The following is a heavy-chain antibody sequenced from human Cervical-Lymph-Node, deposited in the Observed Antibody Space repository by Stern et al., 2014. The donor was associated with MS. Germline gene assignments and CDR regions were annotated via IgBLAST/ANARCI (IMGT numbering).Heavy chain of an antibody. CDR3: AKGGIVVVPAAINYYYGLDV. J-gene: IGHJ6*02. CDR2: ISAGGDNT. Sequence: EVQLVQYGGGLVQPGGSLRLSCAASGFTFSNYAMSWVRQAPGKGLEWVSAISAGGDNTYYADSVKGRLSISRDNSKNTLYLQMNSLRAEDTAVYYCAKGGIVVVPAAINYYYGLDVWGQGTTVTVSS. D-gene: IGHD2-2*01. V-gene: IGHV3-23*04. CDR1: GFTFSNYA.